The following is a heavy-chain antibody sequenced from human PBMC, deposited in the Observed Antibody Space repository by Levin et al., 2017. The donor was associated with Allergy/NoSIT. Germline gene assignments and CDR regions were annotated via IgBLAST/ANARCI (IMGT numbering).Heavy chain of an antibody. CDR2: IGWNGGSI. J-gene: IGHJ4*02. V-gene: IGHV3-9*01. CDR1: GFTFDDYA. CDR3: AKGSLSVVTAANDY. D-gene: IGHD2-2*01. Sequence: AGGSLRLSCAASGFTFDDYAMHWVRQGPGKGLEWVSGIGWNGGSIGYADSVKGRFTISRDNAKNSLYLQMSSLRPEDTALYYCAKGSLSVVTAANDYWGQGTLVTVSS.